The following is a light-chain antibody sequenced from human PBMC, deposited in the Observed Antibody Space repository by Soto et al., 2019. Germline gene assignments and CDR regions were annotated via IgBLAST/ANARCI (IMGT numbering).Light chain of an antibody. V-gene: IGKV3-20*01. CDR2: DAS. CDR1: QSINNS. CDR3: QQYATAPLT. Sequence: EIVLTQSPGTVSLSPGERATLSCRASQSINNSLAWYQRQPGQAPRLLIYDASTRATAIPDRFSGSGSGTKFTLTLSRLEDEDFSVYYCQQYATAPLTFGGGTKVEIK. J-gene: IGKJ4*01.